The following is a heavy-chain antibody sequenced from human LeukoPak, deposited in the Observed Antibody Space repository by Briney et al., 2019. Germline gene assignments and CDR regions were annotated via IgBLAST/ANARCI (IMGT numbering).Heavy chain of an antibody. CDR1: GYSISSGYY. V-gene: IGHV3-7*01. CDR2: INEDGREK. J-gene: IGHJ4*02. Sequence: ETLSLTCTVSGYSISSGYYWGWIRQPPGKGLEWVAKINEDGREKYYVDSVKGRFTISRDNAKNSLYLQMNSLRAEDTAVFYCARGPVGATYYFDYWGQGTLVTVSS. D-gene: IGHD1-26*01. CDR3: ARGPVGATYYFDY.